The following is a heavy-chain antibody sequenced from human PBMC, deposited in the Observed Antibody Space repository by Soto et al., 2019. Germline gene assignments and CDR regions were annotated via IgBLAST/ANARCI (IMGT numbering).Heavy chain of an antibody. J-gene: IGHJ5*02. CDR1: GGTFSSYA. CDR3: ARSGQLDINWFDP. CDR2: IIPIFGTA. Sequence: GASVKVSCKASGGTFSSYAISWVRQAPGQGLEWMGGIIPIFGTANYAQKFQGRVTITADESTSTAYMELSSLRSEDTAVYYCARSGQLDINWFDPWGQGTLVTVSS. V-gene: IGHV1-69*13. D-gene: IGHD6-13*01.